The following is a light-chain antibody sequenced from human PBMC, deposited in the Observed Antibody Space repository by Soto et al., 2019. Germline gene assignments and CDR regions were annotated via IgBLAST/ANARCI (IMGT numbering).Light chain of an antibody. CDR3: QQYYSTPRT. CDR2: WAS. CDR1: QSVLYSSNNKNY. J-gene: IGKJ3*01. V-gene: IGKV4-1*01. Sequence: DIVMTQSPDSLAVSLGERATINCKSSQSVLYSSNNKNYLAWYQQKPGHPPKLLIYWASTRESGVPDRFSGSGSGTDFTLTISSLQDEDVAVYYCQQYYSTPRTFGPGTKVDIK.